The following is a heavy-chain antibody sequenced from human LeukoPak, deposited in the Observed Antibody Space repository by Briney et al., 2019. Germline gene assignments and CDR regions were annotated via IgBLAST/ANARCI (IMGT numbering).Heavy chain of an antibody. CDR2: LSGSGITT. Sequence: PGGSLRLSCAASGFTFSSYLMSWVRQAPGKGLEWVSTLSGSGITTYYADSVKGRFTISRDNSKNTLYLQMNSLRAEDTAVYYCAKGIYSSGWSYFDYWGHGTLVTVSS. CDR3: AKGIYSSGWSYFDY. D-gene: IGHD6-19*01. J-gene: IGHJ4*01. CDR1: GFTFSSYL. V-gene: IGHV3-23*01.